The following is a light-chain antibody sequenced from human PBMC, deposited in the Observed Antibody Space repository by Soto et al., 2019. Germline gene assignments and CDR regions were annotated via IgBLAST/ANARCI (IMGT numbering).Light chain of an antibody. Sequence: QSVLTQPPSVSGAPGQRVTISCTGSSSNIGAGYDVHWYQQVPGRAPKLLIFGSTNRPSGVPDRFSGSKSGTSASLAITGLQAEDEGDYYCLSYTSANTRVFGGGTKLTVL. CDR3: LSYTSANTRV. J-gene: IGLJ3*02. CDR2: GST. V-gene: IGLV1-40*01. CDR1: SSNIGAGYD.